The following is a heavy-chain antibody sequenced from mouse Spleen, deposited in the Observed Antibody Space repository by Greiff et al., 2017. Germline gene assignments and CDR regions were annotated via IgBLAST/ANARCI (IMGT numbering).Heavy chain of an antibody. J-gene: IGHJ3*01. CDR3: ARKGIYGSSYVWFAY. Sequence: QVQLKQSGPGLVQPSQSLSITCTVSGFSLTSYGVHWVRQSPGKGLEWLGVIWSGGSTDYNAAFISRLSISKDNSKSQVFFKMNSLQADDTAIYYCARKGIYGSSYVWFAYWGQGTLVTVSA. V-gene: IGHV2-2*01. CDR2: IWSGGST. CDR1: GFSLTSYG. D-gene: IGHD1-1*01.